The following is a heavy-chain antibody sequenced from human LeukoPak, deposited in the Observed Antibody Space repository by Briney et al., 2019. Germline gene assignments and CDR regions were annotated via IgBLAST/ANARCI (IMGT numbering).Heavy chain of an antibody. D-gene: IGHD7-27*01. J-gene: IGHJ4*02. Sequence: TSETLSLTCTVSGGSISSYYWSWIRQPAGKGLEWIGRIYTSGSTNYNPSLKSRVTISVDRSKNQFSLKLSSVTAADTAVYYCARSRNWGLFDYWGQGTLVTVSS. CDR1: GGSISSYY. CDR2: IYTSGST. V-gene: IGHV4-4*07. CDR3: ARSRNWGLFDY.